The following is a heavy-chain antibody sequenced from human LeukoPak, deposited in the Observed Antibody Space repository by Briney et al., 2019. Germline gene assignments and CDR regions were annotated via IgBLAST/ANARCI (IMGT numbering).Heavy chain of an antibody. D-gene: IGHD3-9*01. J-gene: IGHJ5*02. V-gene: IGHV1-2*02. CDR2: INPNSGGT. CDR1: GYTFTGYY. Sequence: ASVKVSCKASGYTFTGYYMHWVRQAPGQGLEWMGWINPNSGGTNYAQKFQGGVTMTRDTSISTAYMELSRLRSDDTAVYYCARGKRYYDILTGPNNWFDPWGQGTLVTVS. CDR3: ARGKRYYDILTGPNNWFDP.